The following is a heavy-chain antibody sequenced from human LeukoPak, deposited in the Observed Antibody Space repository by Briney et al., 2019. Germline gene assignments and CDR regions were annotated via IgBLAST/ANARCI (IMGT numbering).Heavy chain of an antibody. D-gene: IGHD2-8*01. J-gene: IGHJ5*01. CDR3: ARDNNGYDS. CDR2: ITGDGNSA. Sequence: GGSLRLSCAASGFTFGNYWMHWVRQAPGKGLVWVSRITGDGNSANYADSVKARFTISRDNAKNTLYLQMSSLKAEDTAVYYCARDNNGYDSWGQGTLVTVAS. CDR1: GFTFGNYW. V-gene: IGHV3-74*01.